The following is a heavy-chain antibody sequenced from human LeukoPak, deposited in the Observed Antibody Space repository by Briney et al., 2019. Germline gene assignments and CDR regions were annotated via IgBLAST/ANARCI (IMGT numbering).Heavy chain of an antibody. CDR1: GGTFSSYA. CDR3: ARVTYTPSWLGP. D-gene: IGHD2-2*02. CDR2: IIPIFGTA. J-gene: IGHJ5*02. Sequence: ASVKVSCKASGGTFSSYAISWVRQAPGQGLEWMGGIIPIFGTANYAQKFQGRVTITADESTSTAYMELSSLRSEDTAVYYCARVTYTPSWLGPWGQGTLVTVSS. V-gene: IGHV1-69*01.